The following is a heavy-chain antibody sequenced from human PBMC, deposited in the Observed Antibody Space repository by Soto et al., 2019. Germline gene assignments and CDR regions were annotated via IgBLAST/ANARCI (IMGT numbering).Heavy chain of an antibody. CDR2: ISSSSSYI. J-gene: IGHJ6*02. D-gene: IGHD6-13*01. V-gene: IGHV3-21*01. CDR1: GFTFSSYS. Sequence: EVQLVESGGGLVKPGGSLRLSCAASGFTFSSYSMNWVRQAPGKGLEWVSSISSSSSYIYYADSVKGRFTISRDNAKNXLXQQMNSLRAEDTAVYYCARLYSSSWYSWVNYDGMDVWGQGTTVTVSS. CDR3: ARLYSSSWYSWVNYDGMDV.